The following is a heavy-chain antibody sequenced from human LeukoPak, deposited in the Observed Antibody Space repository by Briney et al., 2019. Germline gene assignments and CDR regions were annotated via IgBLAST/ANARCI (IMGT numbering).Heavy chain of an antibody. CDR1: GGSISSFY. D-gene: IGHD6-13*01. J-gene: IGHJ3*02. Sequence: PSETLSLTCTVSGGSISSFYWSWIRQPAGKGLEWIGRIYTSGSTNYNPSLKSRVTMSVDTSKNQFSLKLSSVTAADTAVYYCAGRGDSSSRYPDRDAFDIWGQGTMVTVSS. CDR3: AGRGDSSSRYPDRDAFDI. CDR2: IYTSGST. V-gene: IGHV4-4*07.